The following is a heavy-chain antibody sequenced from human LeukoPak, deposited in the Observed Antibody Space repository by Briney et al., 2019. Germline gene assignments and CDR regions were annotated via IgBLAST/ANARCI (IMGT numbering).Heavy chain of an antibody. CDR2: IIPIVGTA. J-gene: IGHJ4*02. Sequence: SVKVSCKASGGTFSSDAISWVRQAPGQGLEWMGRIIPIVGTANYAQKFQGRVTITTDESTSTAYMELSSLRPEDTAVYYCAREGIAAAGRRTLDYWGQGTQVTVSS. D-gene: IGHD6-13*01. V-gene: IGHV1-69*05. CDR3: AREGIAAAGRRTLDY. CDR1: GGTFSSDA.